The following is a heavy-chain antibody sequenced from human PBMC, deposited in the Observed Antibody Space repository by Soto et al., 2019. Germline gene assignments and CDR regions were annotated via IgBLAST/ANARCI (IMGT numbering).Heavy chain of an antibody. J-gene: IGHJ5*02. CDR3: ARWFDP. V-gene: IGHV4-30-2*01. CDR2: SSNSGST. CDR1: GGSISSGGYS. Sequence: QLQLQESGSGLVKPSQTLSLTCAVSGGSISSGGYSWSWIRQPPGKGLEWIGYSSNSGSTYYHPSLQSRVTIALDRSKNQVTPKLSSVTAADTAVYYCARWFDPWGQGTLVTVSS.